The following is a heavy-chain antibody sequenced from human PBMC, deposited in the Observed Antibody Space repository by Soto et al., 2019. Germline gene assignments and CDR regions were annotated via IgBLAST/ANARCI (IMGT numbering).Heavy chain of an antibody. CDR2: IHYSGNT. J-gene: IGHJ4*02. CDR1: GDSISSGDYY. V-gene: IGHV4-30-4*01. CDR3: ARDFKRSSSPPGPLES. Sequence: QVQLRESGPGLVKPSQTLSLTCTVSGDSISSGDYYWSWIRQPPGKGLEWIGCIHYSGNTYYNPSLKRRFSISADTSKNQFSLQLSSVTVADTAVYYCARDFKRSSSPPGPLESWGLGTLVTVSS. D-gene: IGHD6-13*01.